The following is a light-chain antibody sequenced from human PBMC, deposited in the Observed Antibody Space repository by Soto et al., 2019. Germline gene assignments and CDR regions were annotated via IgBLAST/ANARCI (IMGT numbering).Light chain of an antibody. CDR2: GAS. CDR1: QSISSNY. Sequence: EIVLTQSPGTLSLSPGERATLSCRASQSISSNYLAWYQQRPGQAPRLLIFGASYRATGIPDRFSGSGSGIDFTLTISRLEAEDFAVYYCQQYSSSPPEFTFGPGTRVDSK. V-gene: IGKV3-20*01. CDR3: QQYSSSPPEFT. J-gene: IGKJ3*01.